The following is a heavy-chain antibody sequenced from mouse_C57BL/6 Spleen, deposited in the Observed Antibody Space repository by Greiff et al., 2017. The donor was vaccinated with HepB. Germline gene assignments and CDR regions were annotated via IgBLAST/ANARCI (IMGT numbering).Heavy chain of an antibody. J-gene: IGHJ2*01. CDR2: IDPSDSYT. V-gene: IGHV1-50*01. CDR1: GYTFTSYW. CDR3: ARYYYSSRGLDY. Sequence: QVQLQQPGAELVKPGASVKLSCKASGYTFTSYWMQWVKQRPGQGLEWIGEIDPSDSYTNYNQKFKGKATLTVDTSSSTAYMQLSSLKSEDSAVYYCARYYYSSRGLDYWGQGTTLTVSS. D-gene: IGHD1-1*01.